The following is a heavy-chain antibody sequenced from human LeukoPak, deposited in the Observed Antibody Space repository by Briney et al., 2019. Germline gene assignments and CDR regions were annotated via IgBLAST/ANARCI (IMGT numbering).Heavy chain of an antibody. Sequence: AGSLRLSCAASGFTFSSYCMHWVRQAPGKGLEWVAVIWYDGSNKYYADSVKGRFTISRDNSKNTLYLQMNSLRAEDTAVCYCAKGPDSSGYGYYYGMVVWGQGTTVTVSS. D-gene: IGHD3-22*01. CDR2: IWYDGSNK. J-gene: IGHJ6*01. CDR3: AKGPDSSGYGYYYGMVV. V-gene: IGHV3-33*06. CDR1: GFTFSSYC.